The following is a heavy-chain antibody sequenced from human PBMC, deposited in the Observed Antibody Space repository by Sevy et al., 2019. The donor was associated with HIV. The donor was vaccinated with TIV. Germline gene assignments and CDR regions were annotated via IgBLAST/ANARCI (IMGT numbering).Heavy chain of an antibody. CDR2: IRSQGYGATT. CDR3: ATDQGRFYGSGTYVDWFDP. J-gene: IGHJ5*02. CDR1: GFSIRDHA. Sequence: GGSLRLSCSASGFSIRDHAMAWFRQAPGKGLEWVGFIRSQGYGATTEYAASVRGRFTISRDDSKSIAYLQMNSLKTDETAFYYCATDQGRFYGSGTYVDWFDPWGQGTLVTVSS. D-gene: IGHD3-10*01. V-gene: IGHV3-49*03.